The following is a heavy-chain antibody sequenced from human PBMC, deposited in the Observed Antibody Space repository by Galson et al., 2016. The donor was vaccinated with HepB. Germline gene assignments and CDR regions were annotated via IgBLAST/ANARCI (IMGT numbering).Heavy chain of an antibody. D-gene: IGHD2-8*02. V-gene: IGHV4-59*01. CDR3: ARAFTGTHFDY. CDR1: GASISNYW. Sequence: SETLSPTCSVSGASISNYWWSWIRQAPGQGLEWIGSMYFSGNTNHNPSLKNRLSISLGPSTNQFSLRLSSLTAADTAVYYCARAFTGTHFDYWGRGILVAVSS. CDR2: MYFSGNT. J-gene: IGHJ4*02.